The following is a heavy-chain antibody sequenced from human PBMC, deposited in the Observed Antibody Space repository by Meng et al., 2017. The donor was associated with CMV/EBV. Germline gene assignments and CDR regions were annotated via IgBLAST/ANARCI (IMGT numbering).Heavy chain of an antibody. CDR2: ISSSSSYI. J-gene: IGHJ4*02. CDR3: ARSIVGVVIALDY. CDR1: GFTFSSYS. V-gene: IGHV3-21*01. D-gene: IGHD2-21*01. Sequence: GESLKISCAACGFTFSSYSMNWVRQAPGKGLEWVSSISSSSSYIYYADSVKGRFTISRDNAKNSLYLQMNSLRAEDTAVYYCARSIVGVVIALDYWGQGTLVTVSS.